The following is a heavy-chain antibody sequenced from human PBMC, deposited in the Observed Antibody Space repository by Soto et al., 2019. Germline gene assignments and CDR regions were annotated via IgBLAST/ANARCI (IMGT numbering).Heavy chain of an antibody. D-gene: IGHD1-1*01. Sequence: QVQLQQWGAGLLKPSETLSLTCAVYGGSLSGYYGNWIRQSPGKGLEWIGEINHSGSTNYNPSLKSRVTISIGTSKNQYSLKLSSVTAADTAVYYCARTRNLDVWGQGTTVIVSS. CDR1: GGSLSGYY. CDR2: INHSGST. V-gene: IGHV4-34*01. CDR3: ARTRNLDV. J-gene: IGHJ6*02.